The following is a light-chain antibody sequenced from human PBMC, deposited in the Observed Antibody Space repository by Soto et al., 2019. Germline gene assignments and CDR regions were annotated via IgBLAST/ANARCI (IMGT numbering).Light chain of an antibody. CDR1: QTIGTY. Sequence: EIVMTQSPATLSVSPGESATLSCKASQTIGTYLAWYQQKPGQAPRPLIYGAFTRATGVPARFSVGVSGTEYTLTISSLQSEDFAIYPCQQYDNLPPWTFGQGTKVEIK. CDR2: GAF. CDR3: QQYDNLPPWT. V-gene: IGKV3-15*01. J-gene: IGKJ1*01.